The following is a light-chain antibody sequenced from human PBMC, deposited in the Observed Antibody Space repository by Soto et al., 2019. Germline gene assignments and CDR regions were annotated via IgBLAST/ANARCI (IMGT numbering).Light chain of an antibody. CDR2: EVT. CDR3: SSYAASNNFYFV. J-gene: IGLJ3*02. Sequence: QSSLTQPPSASGSPGQSVTISCTGTSSDVGGYNYVSWYQQYPGRATKIMIYEVTKRPSGVPDCFSGSKSGNTASLTVSGLQAEDEADYYCSSYAASNNFYFVFGGGTKVTVL. V-gene: IGLV2-8*01. CDR1: SSDVGGYNY.